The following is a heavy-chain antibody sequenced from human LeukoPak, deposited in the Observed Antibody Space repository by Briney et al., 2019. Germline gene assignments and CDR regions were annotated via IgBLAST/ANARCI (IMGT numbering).Heavy chain of an antibody. CDR1: GVSISSSSYY. J-gene: IGHJ4*02. D-gene: IGHD6-6*01. CDR3: ATEIQNIAGRVY. V-gene: IGHV4-39*07. Sequence: SETLSLTCTVSGVSISSSSYYWGWLRQPPGKGLEWIGSIYYSGSTYYNPSLKSRVSISVDTSKNQFSLNLSSVTAADTAVYYCATEIQNIAGRVYWGQGTLVTVSS. CDR2: IYYSGST.